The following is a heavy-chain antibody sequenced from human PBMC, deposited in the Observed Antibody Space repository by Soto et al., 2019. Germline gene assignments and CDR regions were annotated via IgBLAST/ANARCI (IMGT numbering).Heavy chain of an antibody. D-gene: IGHD2-2*02. CDR1: GSRFSNYV. CDR3: AREGRGKKAGYNGLVSLGY. J-gene: IGHJ4*02. CDR2: IIPIFNST. Sequence: QVQLVQSGAEVKTPESSLKVSCKVSGSRFSNYVISWVRQAPGHGLEWLGRIIPIFNSTKYAKSFQGRVTITADKSTSTASLELSSLRSDDTAVYYCAREGRGKKAGYNGLVSLGYWGQGTLVTVSS. V-gene: IGHV1-69*06.